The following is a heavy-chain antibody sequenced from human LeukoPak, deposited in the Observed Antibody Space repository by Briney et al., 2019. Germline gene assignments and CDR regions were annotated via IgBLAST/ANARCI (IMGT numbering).Heavy chain of an antibody. Sequence: SQTLSLTCTVSGGSISSDGYYWSWIRQPPGKGLEWIGYIYHSGSTYYNPSLKSRVTISVDTSKNQFSLKLSSVTAADTAVYYCARDSRVTTSSWFDPWGQGTLVTVSS. D-gene: IGHD4-17*01. V-gene: IGHV4-30-2*01. CDR3: ARDSRVTTSSWFDP. CDR2: IYHSGST. CDR1: GGSISSDGYY. J-gene: IGHJ5*02.